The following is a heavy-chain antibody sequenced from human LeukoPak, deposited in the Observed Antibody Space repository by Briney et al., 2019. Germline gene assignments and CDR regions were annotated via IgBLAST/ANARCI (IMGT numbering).Heavy chain of an antibody. Sequence: GGSLRLSCEVSGFTFSSYWMNWVRQAPGKGLEWVGRIKSKTDGGTTDYAAPVKGRFTISRDDSKNTLYLQMNGLKTEDTAVYYCTTARLYYDFWSGYRPAGNDAFDIWGQGTMVTVSS. V-gene: IGHV3-15*07. J-gene: IGHJ3*02. CDR3: TTARLYYDFWSGYRPAGNDAFDI. CDR1: GFTFSSYW. CDR2: IKSKTDGGTT. D-gene: IGHD3-3*01.